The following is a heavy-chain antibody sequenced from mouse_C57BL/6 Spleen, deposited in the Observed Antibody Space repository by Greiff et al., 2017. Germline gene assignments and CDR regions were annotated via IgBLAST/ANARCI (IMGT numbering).Heavy chain of an antibody. Sequence: QVQLKQSGPELVKPGASVKISCKASGYSFTSYYIHWVKQRPGQGLEWIGWIYPGSGSTKYNEKFKGKATLTADTSSSTAYMQLSSLTSEDSAVYYCARSRYYSNYYFDYWGQGTTLTVSS. CDR2: IYPGSGST. CDR1: GYSFTSYY. CDR3: ARSRYYSNYYFDY. V-gene: IGHV1-66*01. J-gene: IGHJ2*01. D-gene: IGHD2-5*01.